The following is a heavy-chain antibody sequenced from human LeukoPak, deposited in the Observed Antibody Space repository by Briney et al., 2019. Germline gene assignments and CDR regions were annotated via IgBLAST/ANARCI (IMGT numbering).Heavy chain of an antibody. D-gene: IGHD4-17*01. J-gene: IGHJ4*02. CDR3: AKSKALTYTVTTTDY. CDR2: ISGSGGST. CDR1: RFTFSSYA. V-gene: IGHV3-23*01. Sequence: QPGGSLRLSCAASRFTFSSYAMSWVRQAPGKGLEWVSAISGSGGSTYYADSVKGRFTISRDNSKNTLYLQMNSLRAEDTAVYYCAKSKALTYTVTTTDYWGQGTLVTVSS.